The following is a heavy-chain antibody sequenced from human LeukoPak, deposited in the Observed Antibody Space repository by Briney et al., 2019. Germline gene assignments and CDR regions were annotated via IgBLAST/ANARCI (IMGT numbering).Heavy chain of an antibody. V-gene: IGHV3-66*01. Sequence: SGGSLRLSCAAFGFTVSVNYMSWVRQAPGKGLECVSVIYSGGNTYYADSVKGRFTISRDNSKNTLYLQVNSLRAEDTAVYYCARKTDSGGQGDYWGPGTLVTVSS. CDR1: GFTVSVNY. J-gene: IGHJ4*02. CDR3: ARKTDSGGQGDY. D-gene: IGHD3-22*01. CDR2: IYSGGNT.